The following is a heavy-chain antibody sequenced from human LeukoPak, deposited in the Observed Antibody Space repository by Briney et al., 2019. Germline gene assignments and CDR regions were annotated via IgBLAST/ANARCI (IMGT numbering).Heavy chain of an antibody. CDR2: SSGSGGNT. V-gene: IGHV3-23*01. Sequence: QAGGSLRPSCAASGFTFSNYGMSWVRQAPGKGREWASDSSGSGGNTYYAQSVKGRLSISRDNSKNTLYLQVNSLRAEDTAVYYCAKDRSGWYVWDFWGQGTLVTVSS. CDR3: AKDRSGWYVWDF. D-gene: IGHD6-19*01. CDR1: GFTFSNYG. J-gene: IGHJ4*02.